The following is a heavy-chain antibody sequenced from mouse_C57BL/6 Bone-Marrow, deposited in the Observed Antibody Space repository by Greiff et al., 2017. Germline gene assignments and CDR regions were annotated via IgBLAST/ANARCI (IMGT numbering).Heavy chain of an antibody. Sequence: EVKVEESGEGLVKPGGSLKLSCAASGFTFSSYAMSWVRQTPEKRLEWVAYISSGGDYIYYADTVKGRFTISRDNARNTLYLQMSSLKSEDTAMYYCTRDQGGEPSMDYWGQGTSVTVSS. D-gene: IGHD3-2*02. CDR1: GFTFSSYA. V-gene: IGHV5-9-1*02. CDR2: ISSGGDYI. CDR3: TRDQGGEPSMDY. J-gene: IGHJ4*01.